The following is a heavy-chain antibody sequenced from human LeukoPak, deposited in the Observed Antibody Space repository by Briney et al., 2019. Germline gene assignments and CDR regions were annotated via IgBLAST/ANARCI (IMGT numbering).Heavy chain of an antibody. Sequence: SETLSLTCTVSGGSISSYYWSWIRQPPGKGLEWIGTVYYSGINYSSPSLKSRVTLSVDTSKNQFSLNLSSVTAADTAVYYCARRGEMATIDYWGQGTLVTVSS. V-gene: IGHV4-59*04. CDR1: GGSISSYY. D-gene: IGHD5-24*01. CDR2: VYYSGIN. CDR3: ARRGEMATIDY. J-gene: IGHJ4*02.